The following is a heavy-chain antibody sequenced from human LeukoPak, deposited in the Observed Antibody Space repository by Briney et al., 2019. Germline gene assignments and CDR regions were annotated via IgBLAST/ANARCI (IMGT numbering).Heavy chain of an antibody. V-gene: IGHV4-38-2*02. CDR3: VRMLYANTVDHHFEY. CDR1: GYSISSGCY. CDR2: IYHSGST. J-gene: IGHJ4*02. D-gene: IGHD2-8*01. Sequence: SETLSLTCIVSGYSISSGCYWGWIRQPPAKGLEWIGSIYHSGSTHYNPSLKSRVTISVDTSKNQFSLKLSSVTAADTAVYYCVRMLYANTVDHHFEYWGQGTLVTVSS.